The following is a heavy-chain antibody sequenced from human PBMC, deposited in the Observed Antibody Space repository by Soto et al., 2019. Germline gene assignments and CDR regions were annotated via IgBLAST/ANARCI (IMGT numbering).Heavy chain of an antibody. V-gene: IGHV1-18*04. CDR1: GYRFTSYG. J-gene: IGHJ1*01. CDR2: INTDNGDT. CDR3: ARVGLTMIVVPFGVR. Sequence: QVQLAQSGAEVKKPGASVKVSCKASGYRFTSYGISWVRQAPGQGLEWMGWINTDNGDTKYAQKCQGRVTMTTDPSTTPAYMELRSLGSDDTAVYYCARVGLTMIVVPFGVRWGQGTLVTVSS. D-gene: IGHD3-22*01.